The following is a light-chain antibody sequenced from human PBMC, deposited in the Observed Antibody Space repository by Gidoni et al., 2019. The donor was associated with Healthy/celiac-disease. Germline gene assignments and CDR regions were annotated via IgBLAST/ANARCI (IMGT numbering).Light chain of an antibody. J-gene: IGLJ2*01. CDR1: SSNIGSNT. Sequence: QSVLTQPPSASGTPGQGVTIPCSGSSSNIGSNTVNWSQQLPGTAPKLLIYSNNQRPSGVPDRFSGSKSGTSASLAISGLQSEDEADYYGAAWDDSLNGPVFGGGTKLTVL. CDR2: SNN. V-gene: IGLV1-44*01. CDR3: AAWDDSLNGPV.